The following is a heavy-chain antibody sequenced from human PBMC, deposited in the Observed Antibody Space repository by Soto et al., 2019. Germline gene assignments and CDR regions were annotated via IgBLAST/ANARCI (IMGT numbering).Heavy chain of an antibody. CDR3: ARERGGYAYGDY. J-gene: IGHJ4*02. CDR2: VNIYEGST. Sequence: QVQLVQSGAEVRKPGASVKVSCKASGYSFTSDGITWVRQAPGQGLEWMGWVNIYEGSTNYAQKFQSRVTMTTDTSTSTVYMEVRSLRSDDTAMYYCARERGGYAYGDYWGQGTLVTVSS. CDR1: GYSFTSDG. D-gene: IGHD5-18*01. V-gene: IGHV1-18*01.